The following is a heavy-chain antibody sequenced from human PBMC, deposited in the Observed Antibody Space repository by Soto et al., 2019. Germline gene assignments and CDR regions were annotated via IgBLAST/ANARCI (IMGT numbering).Heavy chain of an antibody. D-gene: IGHD6-13*01. V-gene: IGHV4-31*03. CDR3: ARDVTSSQTCFDT. Sequence: QVQLQESGPGLVKPSQTLSLTCTVSGDSLIRGGYYFSWIRQLPGKGLEWIGYIYYLGRTYYNPSLESRITMAVDTSKTQFSLKLTSVTAADTAVYYCARDVTSSQTCFDTWGQGTLVTVSS. J-gene: IGHJ5*02. CDR2: IYYLGRT. CDR1: GDSLIRGGYY.